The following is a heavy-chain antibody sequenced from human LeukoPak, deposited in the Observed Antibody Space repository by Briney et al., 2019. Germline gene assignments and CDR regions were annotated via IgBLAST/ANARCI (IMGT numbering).Heavy chain of an antibody. D-gene: IGHD6-13*01. Sequence: SETLSLTCTVSGGSISSSSYYWGWIRQPPGKGLEWIGSIYYSGSTYYNPSLKSRVTISVDTSKNQFSLKLSSVTAADTAVYYCARVDPSGIAAQYAFDIWGQGTMVTVSS. CDR1: GGSISSSSYY. CDR3: ARVDPSGIAAQYAFDI. J-gene: IGHJ3*02. CDR2: IYYSGST. V-gene: IGHV4-39*07.